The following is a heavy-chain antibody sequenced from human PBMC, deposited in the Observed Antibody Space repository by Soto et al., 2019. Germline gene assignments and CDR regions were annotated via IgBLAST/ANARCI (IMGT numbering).Heavy chain of an antibody. CDR1: GFTFSSFA. V-gene: IGHV3-23*01. CDR2: ISSSGETT. CDR3: VQDWTGNSCPCMVV. J-gene: IGHJ6*02. Sequence: EVQLLESGGGLVQPGGSLRLSCAASGFTFSSFAMSWVRQAPGEGLEWVSSISSSGETTYYSDSVKGRFTISRDISKNMVYLQMTSLRAEDTAVYFCVQDWTGNSCPCMVVWGQGTTVTVSS. D-gene: IGHD6-13*01.